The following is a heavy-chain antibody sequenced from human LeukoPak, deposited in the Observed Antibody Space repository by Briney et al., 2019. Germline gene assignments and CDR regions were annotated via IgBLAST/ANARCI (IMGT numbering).Heavy chain of an antibody. CDR3: AREDSGYDLRAFDY. J-gene: IGHJ2*01. Sequence: SETLSLTCTVSGGSISSGGYYWSWIRQHPGKGLEWIGYIYYSGSTYYNPSLKSRVTISVDTSKNQFSLKLSSVTAADTAVYYCAREDSGYDLRAFDYWGRGTLVTVSS. CDR1: GGSISSGGYY. D-gene: IGHD5-12*01. CDR2: IYYSGST. V-gene: IGHV4-31*03.